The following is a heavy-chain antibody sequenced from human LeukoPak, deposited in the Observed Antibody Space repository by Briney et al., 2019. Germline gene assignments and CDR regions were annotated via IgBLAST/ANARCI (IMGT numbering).Heavy chain of an antibody. CDR1: GGSITDSTYY. Sequence: PSQTLSLTCTVSGGSITDSTYYWTWIPQPAGQGLEWIGRFYSSGTINYNPSLESRVSISPDTSNNQFSLRLTSVTAADTAVYYCVSRASTAPMREYWGQGALVTVSS. V-gene: IGHV4-61*02. CDR3: VSRASTAPMREY. J-gene: IGHJ4*02. D-gene: IGHD2-8*02. CDR2: FYSSGTI.